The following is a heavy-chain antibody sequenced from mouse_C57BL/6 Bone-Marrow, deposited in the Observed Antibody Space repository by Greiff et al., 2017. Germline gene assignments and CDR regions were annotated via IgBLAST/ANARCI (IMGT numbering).Heavy chain of an antibody. J-gene: IGHJ1*03. CDR1: GFTFTDYY. D-gene: IGHD1-1*01. CDR3: ARSTTVVATGWYCDV. Sequence: EVKLMESGGGLVQPGGSLSLSCAASGFTFTDYYMSWVRQPPGKALEWLGFIRNKANGYTTEYSASVKGRFTISRDNSKSILYLQMNALRAEDSATYYCARSTTVVATGWYCDVWGTGTTVTVSS. V-gene: IGHV7-3*01. CDR2: IRNKANGYTT.